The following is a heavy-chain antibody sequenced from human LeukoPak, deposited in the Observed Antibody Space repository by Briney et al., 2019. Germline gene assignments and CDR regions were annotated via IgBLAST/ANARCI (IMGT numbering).Heavy chain of an antibody. CDR2: IKSKTDGGIT. V-gene: IGHV3-15*01. Sequence: GGSLRLSCAASGFTFSNAWMSWVRQAPGKGLEWVGRIKSKTDGGITDYAAPVKGRFTISRDDSKNTLYLQMNSLKTEDTAVYYCTTSIVVVPDATAGYWGQGTLVTVSS. D-gene: IGHD2-2*01. J-gene: IGHJ4*02. CDR1: GFTFSNAW. CDR3: TTSIVVVPDATAGY.